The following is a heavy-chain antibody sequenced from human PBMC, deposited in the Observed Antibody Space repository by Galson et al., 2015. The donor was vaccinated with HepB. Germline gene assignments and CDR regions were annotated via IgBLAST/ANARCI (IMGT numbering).Heavy chain of an antibody. CDR1: GFSTNY. V-gene: IGHV3-66*01. J-gene: IGHJ3*02. CDR3: ARVVYTSDRVVAFDI. Sequence: SLRLSCAASGFSTNYMSWVRQALGKGLGWVSVIYSDGSTYFGDSVKGRFTISRDNSKNTLYLQMTSLRVEDTAVYYCARVVYTSDRVVAFDIWGQGTMVTVSS. CDR2: IYSDGST. D-gene: IGHD5/OR15-5a*01.